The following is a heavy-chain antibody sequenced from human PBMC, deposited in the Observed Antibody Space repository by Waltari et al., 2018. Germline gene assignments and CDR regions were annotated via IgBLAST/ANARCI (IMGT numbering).Heavy chain of an antibody. CDR1: SFSISSGYY. J-gene: IGHJ4*02. CDR3: AREGRSIEPAGTCRKDVTFDY. Sequence: QVQLQESGPGLVKPSETLSLTCAVSSFSISSGYYWVWIRQPPGRGLEWIGSSYHSGVTYYNPSPKSLATISVETSNNQFSLTLSSVTAEDTDVYYCAREGRSIEPAGTCRKDVTFDYWGQGTLVTVYS. CDR2: SYHSGVT. D-gene: IGHD6-13*01. V-gene: IGHV4-38-2*02.